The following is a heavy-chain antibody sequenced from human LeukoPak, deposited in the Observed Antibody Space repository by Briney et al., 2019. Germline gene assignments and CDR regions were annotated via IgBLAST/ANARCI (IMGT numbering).Heavy chain of an antibody. D-gene: IGHD3-22*01. Sequence: SSETLSLTCAVSDDSIRSSAYYWGWIRQPPGKGLEWIGSIYYSGSTYYNPSLKSRVTISVDTSKNQFSLKLSSVTAADTAVYYCARQCRDDSSGYYRLNYWGQGTLVTVSS. V-gene: IGHV4-39*01. J-gene: IGHJ4*02. CDR3: ARQCRDDSSGYYRLNY. CDR1: DDSIRSSAYY. CDR2: IYYSGST.